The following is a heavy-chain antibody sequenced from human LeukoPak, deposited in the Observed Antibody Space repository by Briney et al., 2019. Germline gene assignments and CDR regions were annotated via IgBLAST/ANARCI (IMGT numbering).Heavy chain of an antibody. CDR2: ISWNSGSI. Sequence: GGSLRLSCAASGFTFDDYAMHWVRQAPGKGLEWVSGISWNSGSIGYADSVKGRFTISRDNAKNSLYLQMNSLRAEDTAVYYCAKALAAAGTYYYYYMDVWGKGTTVTVSS. D-gene: IGHD6-13*01. CDR3: AKALAAAGTYYYYYMDV. J-gene: IGHJ6*03. CDR1: GFTFDDYA. V-gene: IGHV3-9*01.